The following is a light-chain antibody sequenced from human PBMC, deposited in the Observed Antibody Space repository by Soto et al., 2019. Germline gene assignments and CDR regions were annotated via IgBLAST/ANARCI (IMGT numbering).Light chain of an antibody. CDR2: EVS. CDR1: SSDVGVYNY. V-gene: IGLV2-8*01. Sequence: QSAPTQPPSASGSPGQSATISCTGTSSDVGVYNYVSWYQQYPGKAPKLMIYEVSKRPSGIPDRFSGSKSGNTASLTVSGLQAECEADSCCSSYAGSSTCDFGGGTKLTVL. CDR3: SSYAGSSTCD. J-gene: IGLJ2*01.